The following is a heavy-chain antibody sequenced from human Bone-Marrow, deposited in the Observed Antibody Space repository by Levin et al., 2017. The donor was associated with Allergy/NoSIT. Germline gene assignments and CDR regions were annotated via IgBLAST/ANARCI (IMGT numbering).Heavy chain of an antibody. J-gene: IGHJ6*02. CDR2: IIPIFGTV. D-gene: IGHD2-2*01. CDR1: GGTFSSYA. CDR3: TGVNVQVCSGTSCYHYVGMDG. Sequence: ASVKVSCKASGGTFSSYAISWVRQAPGQGLEWMGGIIPIFGTVNYAQKFQGRVTITADESTSTAYMELSSLRSEDTAVYYCTGVNVQVCSGTSCYHYVGMDGWGRGTTVTVAS. V-gene: IGHV1-69*13.